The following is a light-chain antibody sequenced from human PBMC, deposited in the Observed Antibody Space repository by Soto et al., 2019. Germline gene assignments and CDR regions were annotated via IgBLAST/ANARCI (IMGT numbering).Light chain of an antibody. CDR3: QQRSNWPRFT. J-gene: IGKJ3*01. V-gene: IGKV3-11*01. CDR1: QSVSSY. CDR2: DAS. Sequence: EIVSTQSPATLSLSPGERATLSCRASQSVSSYLAWYQQKPGQAPRLLIYDASNRATGIPARCSGSGSGTDFTLTISSLEPEDFAVYYCQQRSNWPRFTFGPGTKVDIK.